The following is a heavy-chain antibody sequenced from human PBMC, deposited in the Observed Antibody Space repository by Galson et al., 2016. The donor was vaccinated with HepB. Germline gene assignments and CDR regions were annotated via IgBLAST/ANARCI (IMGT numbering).Heavy chain of an antibody. J-gene: IGHJ5*02. CDR2: SIPFFGTS. V-gene: IGHV1-69*15. CDR1: GITFSRLS. Sequence: CKASGITFSRLSVTWVRQAPGQGLEWMGTSIPFFGTSNYAQRFQGRVAMTADESTTTVYMELSSLRSDDTAVYYCARDNGDYGGPNYYDPWGQGTLVTVSS. CDR3: ARDNGDYGGPNYYDP. D-gene: IGHD4-17*01.